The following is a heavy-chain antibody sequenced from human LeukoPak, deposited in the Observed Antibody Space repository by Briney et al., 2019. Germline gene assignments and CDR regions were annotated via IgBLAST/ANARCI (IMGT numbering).Heavy chain of an antibody. CDR1: GFSFSNYA. CDR2: ISGSGGST. CDR3: AKSIAGYYYYYYMDV. V-gene: IGHV3-23*01. J-gene: IGHJ6*03. Sequence: GGSLRLSCAASGFSFSNYAMSWVRQAAGKGLEWVSAISGSGGSTYYGDSVKGRFTISRDNSKNTLYLQMNSLRAEDTAVYYCAKSIAGYYYYYYMDVWGKGTTVTVSS. D-gene: IGHD6-6*01.